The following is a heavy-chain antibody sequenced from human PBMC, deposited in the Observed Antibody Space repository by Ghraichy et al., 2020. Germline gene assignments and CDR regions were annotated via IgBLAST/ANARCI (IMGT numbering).Heavy chain of an antibody. D-gene: IGHD6-19*01. CDR3: ARDRVGVAVAGSGKLDS. J-gene: IGHJ4*02. CDR2: IYYSGYT. CDR1: GDSISSSSYY. V-gene: IGHV4-39*07. Sequence: SETLSLTCTVSGDSISSSSYYWTWIRQSPGKGLEWIGTIYYSGYTYYTPSLESRVTISIDTSKSQFSLNVNSVTAADTAVYYCARDRVGVAVAGSGKLDSWGQGILVTVSS.